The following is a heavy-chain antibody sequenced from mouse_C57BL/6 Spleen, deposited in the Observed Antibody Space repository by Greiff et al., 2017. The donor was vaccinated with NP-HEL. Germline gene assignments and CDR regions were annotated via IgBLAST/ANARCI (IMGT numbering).Heavy chain of an antibody. Sequence: QVQLQQSGAELVRPGASVTLSCKASGYTFTDYEMHWVKQTPVHGLEWIGAIDPETGGTAYNQKFKGKAILTADKSSSTAYMELRSLTSEDSAVYYCTRGDGYDRVAWFAYWGQGTLVTVSA. V-gene: IGHV1-15*01. D-gene: IGHD2-2*01. CDR3: TRGDGYDRVAWFAY. CDR2: IDPETGGT. J-gene: IGHJ3*01. CDR1: GYTFTDYE.